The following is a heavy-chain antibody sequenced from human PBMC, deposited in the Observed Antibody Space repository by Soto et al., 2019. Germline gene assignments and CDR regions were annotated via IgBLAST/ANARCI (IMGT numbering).Heavy chain of an antibody. Sequence: QVQLVQSGAEVKQPGSSVKVSCKASGGTFSSHGISWVRQAPGQGLEWMGGIIRIFGTATADYAQKFKGRVTITADESTSTAYMQLSSLRSEDTAVFYCARERGGYRSSLAFDSWGQGTLVTVSS. J-gene: IGHJ4*02. CDR2: IIRIFGTATA. CDR3: ARERGGYRSSLAFDS. D-gene: IGHD6-13*01. V-gene: IGHV1-69*01. CDR1: GGTFSSHG.